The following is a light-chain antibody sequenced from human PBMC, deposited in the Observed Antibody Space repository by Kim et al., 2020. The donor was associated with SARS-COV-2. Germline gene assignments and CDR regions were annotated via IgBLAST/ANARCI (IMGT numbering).Light chain of an antibody. V-gene: IGKV2-30*01. CDR2: KVS. J-gene: IGKJ4*01. Sequence: PASISCRSSQSLEDSDGNIYLNWFQQRPGQSPRRLLYKVSNRASGVPDRFSASGSGTDFTLKISRVEAEDVGVYYCMQGTHWPLTFGGGTKVDIK. CDR1: QSLEDSDGNIY. CDR3: MQGTHWPLT.